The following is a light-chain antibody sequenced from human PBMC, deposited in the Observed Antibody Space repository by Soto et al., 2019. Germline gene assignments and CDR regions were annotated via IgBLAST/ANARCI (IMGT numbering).Light chain of an antibody. J-gene: IGLJ1*01. Sequence: QSALTQPASVSGSPGQSITISCTGSSSDVGGYNYVSWYQQHPGEAPKLMIYEVSNRPSGVSPRFSGSKSGNTASLTISGIQAEDEGDYYCSSFTSSGTYVFGTGTKLTVL. CDR1: SSDVGGYNY. CDR3: SSFTSSGTYV. CDR2: EVS. V-gene: IGLV2-14*01.